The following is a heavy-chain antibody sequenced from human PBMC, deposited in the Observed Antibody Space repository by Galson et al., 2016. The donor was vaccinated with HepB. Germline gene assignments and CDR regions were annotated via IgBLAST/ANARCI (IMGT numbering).Heavy chain of an antibody. CDR2: FDPEDDET. CDR3: ATAAPSGSYSLFDY. J-gene: IGHJ4*02. CDR1: GYTLTELS. V-gene: IGHV1-24*01. Sequence: CKVSGYTLTELSMHWVRQAPGKGLEWMGGFDPEDDETIYAQKFQGRITMTEDTSTDTAYMELSSLRSEDTAVYYCATAAPSGSYSLFDYWGQGTLVTVSS. D-gene: IGHD1-26*01.